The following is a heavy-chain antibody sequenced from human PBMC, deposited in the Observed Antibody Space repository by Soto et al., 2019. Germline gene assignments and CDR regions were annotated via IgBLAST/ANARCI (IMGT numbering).Heavy chain of an antibody. V-gene: IGHV3-74*01. CDR3: AKDSWYFDL. Sequence: GGSLRLSXAASGFILTNFWMHWVRQVPGKGLVWVSRIDSSGSSTSYADSVKGRFTISRDNAKNTVSLQMNSLRAEDTGVYYCAKDSWYFDLWSQGSLVTVSS. J-gene: IGHJ4*02. D-gene: IGHD6-13*01. CDR1: GFILTNFW. CDR2: IDSSGSST.